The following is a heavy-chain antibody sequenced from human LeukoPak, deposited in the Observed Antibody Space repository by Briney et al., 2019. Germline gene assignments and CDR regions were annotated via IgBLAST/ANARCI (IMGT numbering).Heavy chain of an antibody. V-gene: IGHV4-59*01. CDR3: ARSIVGATTFDY. CDR2: IYYSGST. CDR1: GGSISSYY. Sequence: PSETLSLTCTVSGGSISSYYWSWIRQPPGKGLEWIGYIYYSGSTNYNPSLKSRVTISVDTSKNQFSLKLSSVTAADTAVYYCARSIVGATTFDYWGQGTLATVSS. D-gene: IGHD1-26*01. J-gene: IGHJ4*02.